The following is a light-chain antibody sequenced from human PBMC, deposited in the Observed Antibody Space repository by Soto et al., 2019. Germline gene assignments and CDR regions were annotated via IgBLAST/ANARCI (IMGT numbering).Light chain of an antibody. CDR3: QQLNRYPLT. CDR1: QGIETH. Sequence: DIQLTQSPSFLSASVGDRVSLTCRASQGIETHLGWYQQRPGKVPRLLIYAASTLQSGVPSRFSGSGSGTDFTLTISSLQPEDFATYYCQQLNRYPLTFGGGTRVDIK. V-gene: IGKV1-9*01. J-gene: IGKJ4*01. CDR2: AAS.